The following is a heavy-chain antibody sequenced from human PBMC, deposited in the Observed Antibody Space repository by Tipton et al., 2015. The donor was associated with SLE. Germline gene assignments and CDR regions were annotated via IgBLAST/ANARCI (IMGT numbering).Heavy chain of an antibody. Sequence: LRLSCTFSGGSISSDYYYWGWIRQPPGKGLEWIGSIYYSGSTYYNPSLKSRVTMSVDTSKNQFSLQLTSVTPEDTAVYYCARGFLYDGFQVWGQGTLVTVSS. CDR1: GGSISSDYYY. V-gene: IGHV4-39*07. CDR3: ARGFLYDGFQV. J-gene: IGHJ1*01. CDR2: IYYSGST. D-gene: IGHD2-2*02.